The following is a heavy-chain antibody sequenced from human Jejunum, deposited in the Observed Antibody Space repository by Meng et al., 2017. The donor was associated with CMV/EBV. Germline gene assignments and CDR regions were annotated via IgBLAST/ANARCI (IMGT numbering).Heavy chain of an antibody. J-gene: IGHJ4*02. CDR1: GPSNSSGNG. CDR2: IYYGGTT. D-gene: IGHD3/OR15-3a*01. Sequence: CAVSGPSNSSGNGRGLIRQPPGKGLEWIWYIYYGGTTHYNPTLKSRLTMSVDTSKNQFSLNLRSVTAVDTAMYYCARYFGTSRFFDYWGQGALVTVSS. V-gene: IGHV4-28*01. CDR3: ARYFGTSRFFDY.